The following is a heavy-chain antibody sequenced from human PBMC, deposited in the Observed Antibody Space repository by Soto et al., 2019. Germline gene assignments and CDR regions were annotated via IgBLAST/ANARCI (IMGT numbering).Heavy chain of an antibody. D-gene: IGHD5-18*01. Sequence: QVQLVQSGAEVKKPGSSVKVSCKASGGTFSSYTISWVRQAPGQGLDWMGRIIPILGIANYAQRFQGSGTSTADKSTSTAYMELCSLRSEDTAVYYCAIGSGYSWDSLDYWGQGTLVTVSS. CDR2: IIPILGIA. J-gene: IGHJ4*02. V-gene: IGHV1-69*02. CDR3: AIGSGYSWDSLDY. CDR1: GGTFSSYT.